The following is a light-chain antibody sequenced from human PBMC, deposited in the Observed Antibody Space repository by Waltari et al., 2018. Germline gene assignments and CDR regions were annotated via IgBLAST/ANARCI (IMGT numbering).Light chain of an antibody. Sequence: NVLTQSPGTLSLSPGERATLSCRASQSVSNNYLAWYQHQPGQAPRLLIYGASSRATGIPDRFSGSGSGTDFTLTISRLEPEDSAVYFCHLYGSSPWTFGQGTKVEIK. V-gene: IGKV3-20*01. CDR3: HLYGSSPWT. CDR1: QSVSNNY. CDR2: GAS. J-gene: IGKJ1*01.